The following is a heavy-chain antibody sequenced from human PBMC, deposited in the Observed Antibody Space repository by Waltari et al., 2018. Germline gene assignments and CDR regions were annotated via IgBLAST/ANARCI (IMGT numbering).Heavy chain of an antibody. D-gene: IGHD3-16*02. J-gene: IGHJ4*02. V-gene: IGHV3-23*01. CDR1: GFSFMGFA. CDR3: AKGSRGYTNYFFDS. CDR2: ISGSGATP. Sequence: EVQLLESAGGLVQPGEALRLSCAASGFSFMGFAMTWVRQAPGEGVEGGASISGSGATPFYADSVKGRFTIVRDNSRDTVYLQMNSLRVDDSAVYYCAKGSRGYTNYFFDSWGQGTLVSVSS.